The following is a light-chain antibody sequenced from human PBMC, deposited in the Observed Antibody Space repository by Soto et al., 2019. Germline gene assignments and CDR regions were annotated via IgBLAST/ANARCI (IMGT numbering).Light chain of an antibody. CDR1: QSLLHSNGYNY. CDR2: LGS. J-gene: IGKJ1*01. Sequence: DIVMTQSPLSLPVTPGEPASISCRSSQSLLHSNGYNYLDWYLQKPGQSPQLLIYLGSNRASGVPDGFSGSGSGTIFTLKISRVEAEDVGFYSCMQALQTPRTFGQGPKVKIK. CDR3: MQALQTPRT. V-gene: IGKV2-28*01.